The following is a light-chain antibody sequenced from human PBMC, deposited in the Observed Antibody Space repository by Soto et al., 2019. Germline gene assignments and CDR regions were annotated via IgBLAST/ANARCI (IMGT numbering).Light chain of an antibody. V-gene: IGKV3-20*01. Sequence: EIVLTQSPGTLSLSPGERATLSCRASQSVSNVYLAWYQQKPGQAPRLLIYDSSNLATGIPDSFIGSGSRTYFTLTISRLGAKDFAVYYCQQSGSSPRTFGQGTKLEIK. CDR2: DSS. J-gene: IGKJ2*01. CDR3: QQSGSSPRT. CDR1: QSVSNVY.